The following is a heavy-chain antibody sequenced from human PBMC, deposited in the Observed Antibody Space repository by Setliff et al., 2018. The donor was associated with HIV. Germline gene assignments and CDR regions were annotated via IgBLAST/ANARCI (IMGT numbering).Heavy chain of an antibody. CDR1: GGSISRYY. CDR3: ARDAGPHYGSGPPLEY. J-gene: IGHJ4*02. Sequence: SSETLSLTCTVSGGSISRYYWSWIRQPAGKGLEWIGRIYLSGNINYNPSLKSRLTMSIDTSKNQFSLKLSSVTATDTAVYYCARDAGPHYGSGPPLEYWGQGIQVTVSS. D-gene: IGHD3-10*01. CDR2: IYLSGNI. V-gene: IGHV4-4*07.